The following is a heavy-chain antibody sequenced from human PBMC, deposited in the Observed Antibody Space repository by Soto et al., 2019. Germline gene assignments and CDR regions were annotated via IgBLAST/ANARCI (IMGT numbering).Heavy chain of an antibody. Sequence: QVQLVESGGGLVKPGGSLRLSCAASGFTFSDYFLSRIRQAPGKGLEWVSYISSSGNNIKYADSVKGRFTISRDIAKNSLYLQLNSLRDEDTAVYYCVRDLRELSTVAVAHWGQGTLVTVSS. CDR1: GFTFSDYF. CDR2: ISSSGNNI. CDR3: VRDLRELSTVAVAH. V-gene: IGHV3-11*01. J-gene: IGHJ5*02. D-gene: IGHD1-7*01.